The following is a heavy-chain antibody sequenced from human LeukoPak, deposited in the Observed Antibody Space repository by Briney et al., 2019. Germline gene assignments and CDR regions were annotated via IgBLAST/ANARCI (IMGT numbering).Heavy chain of an antibody. CDR1: GFTFSNYW. CDR3: ARDYPLDWLYDN. D-gene: IGHD3-9*01. Sequence: GGSLRLSCAASGFTFSNYWMNWVRQAPGKGLEWVANIKQDRSEKYYVDSVKGRFTISRDNAKNSLYLQMNSLRAEDTAVYYCARDYPLDWLYDNWGQGTLVTVSS. V-gene: IGHV3-7*01. CDR2: IKQDRSEK. J-gene: IGHJ4*02.